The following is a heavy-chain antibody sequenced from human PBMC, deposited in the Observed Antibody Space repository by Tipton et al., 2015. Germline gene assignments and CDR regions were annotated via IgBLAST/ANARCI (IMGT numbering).Heavy chain of an antibody. CDR3: ARDFDDEFWSNLRLAGGYFDY. V-gene: IGHV3-7*03. CDR1: GYFISDGHF. CDR2: IKPAGSES. J-gene: IGHJ4*02. Sequence: GSLRLSCTVSGYFISDGHFWGWVRQSPVKGLEWVANIKPAGSESYYVDSVKSRFTISRDNAKNSLYLQMNSLRAEDTALYYCARDFDDEFWSNLRLAGGYFDYWGQGTLVTVSS. D-gene: IGHD3-3*01.